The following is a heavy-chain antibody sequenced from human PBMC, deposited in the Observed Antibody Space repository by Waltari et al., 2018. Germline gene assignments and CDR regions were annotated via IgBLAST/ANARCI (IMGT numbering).Heavy chain of an antibody. J-gene: IGHJ4*02. CDR3: ARDIGGYALDY. D-gene: IGHD5-18*01. CDR2: IKRDGCST. Sequence: ELQLEESGGGPVQPGGSLRLSCAASGFTFSSYWLHWVRQVPGKGLLWVSRIKRDGCSTTYADSLKGRFPISRDNAKDTLYLQMTSLRAEDTALYYCARDIGGYALDYWGQGTLVTVSS. V-gene: IGHV3-74*01. CDR1: GFTFSSYW.